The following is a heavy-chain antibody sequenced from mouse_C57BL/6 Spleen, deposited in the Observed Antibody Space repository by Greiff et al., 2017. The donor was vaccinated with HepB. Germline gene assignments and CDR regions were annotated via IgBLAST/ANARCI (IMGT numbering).Heavy chain of an antibody. Sequence: EVKLQESGPGLVKPSQSLSLTCSVTGYSITSGYYWNWIRQFPGNKLEWMGYISYDGSNNYNPSLKNRNSITRDTSKNQFFLKLNSVTTEDTATYYCARETYVNWYFDVWGTGTTVTVSS. V-gene: IGHV3-6*01. J-gene: IGHJ1*03. D-gene: IGHD5-1*01. CDR1: GYSITSGYY. CDR3: ARETYVNWYFDV. CDR2: ISYDGSN.